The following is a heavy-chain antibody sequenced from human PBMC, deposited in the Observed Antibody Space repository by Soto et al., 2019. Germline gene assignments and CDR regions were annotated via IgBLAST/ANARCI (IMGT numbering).Heavy chain of an antibody. V-gene: IGHV3-48*01. CDR2: ISSSGSTI. J-gene: IGHJ4*01. CDR3: TRGYDSSPNFDY. Sequence: GGSLRLSCAASGFTFTSYTMNWVRQAPGKGLGWVSYISSSGSTIYYADSVKGRFTISRDNAKNSLYLQMNSLRAEDTAVYYCTRGYDSSPNFDYWGHGTLVTVSS. CDR1: GFTFTSYT. D-gene: IGHD5-12*01.